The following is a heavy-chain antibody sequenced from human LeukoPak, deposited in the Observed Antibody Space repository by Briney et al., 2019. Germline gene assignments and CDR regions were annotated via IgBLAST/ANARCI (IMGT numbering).Heavy chain of an antibody. CDR2: ISYDGSNK. V-gene: IGHV3-30*03. Sequence: GGSLRLSCAASGFTFSSYGMHWVRQAPGKGLEWVAVISYDGSNKYYADSVKGRFTISRDNSKNTLYLQMNSLRTEDTAVYYCARKANTYSQFYYFYYMDVWGKGTTVAVSS. CDR3: ARKANTYSQFYYFYYMDV. J-gene: IGHJ6*03. CDR1: GFTFSSYG. D-gene: IGHD2-21*01.